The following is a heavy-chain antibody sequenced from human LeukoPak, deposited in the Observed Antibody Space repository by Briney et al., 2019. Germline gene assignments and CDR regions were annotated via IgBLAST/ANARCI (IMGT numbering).Heavy chain of an antibody. Sequence: GGSLRLSCAASGFTFSSYGMHWVRQAPGKGLEWVAVISYDGSNKYYADSVKGRFTISRDNSKNTLYLQMNSLRGEDTAVYFCARGSSSWYSDWLDPWGQGTLVTVSS. V-gene: IGHV3-30*03. D-gene: IGHD6-13*01. CDR1: GFTFSSYG. CDR2: ISYDGSNK. CDR3: ARGSSSWYSDWLDP. J-gene: IGHJ5*02.